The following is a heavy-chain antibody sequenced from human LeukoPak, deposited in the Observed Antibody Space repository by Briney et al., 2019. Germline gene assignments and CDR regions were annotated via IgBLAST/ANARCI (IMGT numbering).Heavy chain of an antibody. J-gene: IGHJ4*02. D-gene: IGHD6-13*01. CDR1: GYTFTSYA. CDR3: ARGGTVAGSLNLDY. Sequence: ASVKVSCKASGYTFTSYAMNWVRQAPGQGLEWMGWINTNTGNPTYAQGFTGRFVFSLDTSVSTAYLQISSLKAEDTAVYYCARGGTVAGSLNLDYWGQGTLVTVSS. V-gene: IGHV7-4-1*02. CDR2: INTNTGNP.